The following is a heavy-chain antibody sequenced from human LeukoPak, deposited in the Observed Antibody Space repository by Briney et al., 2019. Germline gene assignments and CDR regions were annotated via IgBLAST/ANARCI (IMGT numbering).Heavy chain of an antibody. CDR3: ASQYSSGWTDWFDP. J-gene: IGHJ5*02. CDR1: GFTFSSYA. Sequence: GGSLRLSCAASGFTFSSYAMSWVRQAPGKGLEWVSAISGSGGSTYYADSVKGRFTISRDNAKNSLYLQMNSLRAEDTAVYYCASQYSSGWTDWFDPWGQGTLVTVSS. CDR2: ISGSGGST. V-gene: IGHV3-23*01. D-gene: IGHD6-19*01.